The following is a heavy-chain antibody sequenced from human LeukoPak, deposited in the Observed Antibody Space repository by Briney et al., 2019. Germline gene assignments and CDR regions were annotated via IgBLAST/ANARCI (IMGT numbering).Heavy chain of an antibody. CDR2: INPNSGGT. D-gene: IGHD3-9*01. CDR1: GYTFTGYY. V-gene: IGHV1-2*02. CDR3: ATHYDILTGYQFDY. Sequence: ASVKVSCKASGYTFTGYYMHWVRQAPGQGLEWMGWINPNSGGTNYAQMFQGRVTMTRDTSISTAYLQWSSLKASDTAMYYCATHYDILTGYQFDYWGRGTLVTVSS. J-gene: IGHJ4*02.